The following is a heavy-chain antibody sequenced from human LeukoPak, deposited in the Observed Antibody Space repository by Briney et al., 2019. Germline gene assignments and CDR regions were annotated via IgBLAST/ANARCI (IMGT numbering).Heavy chain of an antibody. V-gene: IGHV3-7*01. Sequence: TGGSVRPSCAASGLTFSSYWMSWLRQAPGKGLEWVANIKQDGSEKYYVDSVKGRFTISRDNAKNSLYLQMNSLRAEDTAGYYCVREFRPAAGPCGYGEQGNLVTVSS. CDR3: VREFRPAAGPCGY. CDR2: IKQDGSEK. D-gene: IGHD6-13*01. CDR1: GLTFSSYW. J-gene: IGHJ4*02.